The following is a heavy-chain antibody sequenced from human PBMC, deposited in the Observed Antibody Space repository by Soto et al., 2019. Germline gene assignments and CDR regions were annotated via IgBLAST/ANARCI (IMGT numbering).Heavy chain of an antibody. Sequence: QLQLQESGPGLVQPSETLSLTCTVSGVSISSSTYYWSWIRQPPGKGLEWIGSIYYSGSTYYNPSLKSRVTLSVDTSKNHFSLKLSSVTAADTALYYCARHIGDYEWYWFDPWGQGTLVTVSS. CDR1: GVSISSSTYY. V-gene: IGHV4-39*01. D-gene: IGHD4-17*01. J-gene: IGHJ5*02. CDR2: IYYSGST. CDR3: ARHIGDYEWYWFDP.